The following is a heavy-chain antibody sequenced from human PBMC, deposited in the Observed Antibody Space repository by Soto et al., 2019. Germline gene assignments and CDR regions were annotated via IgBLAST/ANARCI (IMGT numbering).Heavy chain of an antibody. V-gene: IGHV3-30*03. Sequence: GGSLRLSCAASGFTFSSYGMHWVRQAPGKGLEWVAVISYDGSNKYYADSVKGRFTISRDDAKKSLFLQMNSLRADDTAVYYCARDSGYSYGHDYWGQGTLVTVSS. CDR3: ARDSGYSYGHDY. CDR2: ISYDGSNK. CDR1: GFTFSSYG. D-gene: IGHD5-18*01. J-gene: IGHJ4*02.